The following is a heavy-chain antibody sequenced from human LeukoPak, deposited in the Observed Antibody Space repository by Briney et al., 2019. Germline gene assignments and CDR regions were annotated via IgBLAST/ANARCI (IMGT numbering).Heavy chain of an antibody. CDR1: GGSISSGGYY. CDR3: ARAPSITMISD. V-gene: IGHV4-31*03. J-gene: IGHJ1*01. CDR2: IYYSGST. Sequence: PSETLSLTCTVSGGSISSGGYYWSWIRQPPGKGLEWIGYIYYSGSTYYNPSLKSRVTISVDTSKNQFSLNLSSVTAADTAVYYCARAPSITMISDWGQGTLVTVSS. D-gene: IGHD3-22*01.